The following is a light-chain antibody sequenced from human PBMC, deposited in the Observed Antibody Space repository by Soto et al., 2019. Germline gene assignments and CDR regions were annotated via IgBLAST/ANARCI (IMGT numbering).Light chain of an antibody. J-gene: IGKJ5*01. CDR3: HQRTNWPIT. CDR2: DAS. V-gene: IGKV3-11*01. CDR1: QSVSSY. Sequence: EIALTQSPATLSLSPGERATLSCRASQSVSSYLAWYQQKPGQAPRLLIYDASNRATGIPARFSGSGSGTDFTLTISSLEPEDFAVYYCHQRTNWPITFGQGTRLEIK.